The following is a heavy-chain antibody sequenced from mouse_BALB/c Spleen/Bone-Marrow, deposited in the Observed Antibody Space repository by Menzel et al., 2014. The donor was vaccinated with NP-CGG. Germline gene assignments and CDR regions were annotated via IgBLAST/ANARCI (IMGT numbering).Heavy chain of an antibody. CDR1: GYTFTDYN. J-gene: IGHJ2*01. CDR3: ARLGRDY. CDR2: IYPYNGGT. D-gene: IGHD4-1*01. Sequence: AQPQQPGPELVKPGASVKISCKASGYTFTDYNMHWVKQSHGKSLEWIGYIYPYNGGTGYNQKFKSKATLTVDNSSSTAYMELRSLTSEDSAVYYCARLGRDYWGQGTTLTVSS. V-gene: IGHV1S29*02.